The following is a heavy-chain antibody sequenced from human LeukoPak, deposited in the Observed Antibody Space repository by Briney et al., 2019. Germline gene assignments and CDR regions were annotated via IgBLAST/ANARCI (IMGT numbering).Heavy chain of an antibody. D-gene: IGHD3-16*02. CDR3: ATTILAELSFYQVFDY. CDR2: FEPEDGEA. Sequence: GASVKVSCKVSGYTLTELSMHWERQAPGKGLEWMGGFEPEDGEAIYAQRFQGRVTMTEDTSSDTAYMELSSLRSEDTAVYYCATTILAELSFYQVFDYWGQGTLVTVSS. V-gene: IGHV1-24*01. J-gene: IGHJ4*02. CDR1: GYTLTELS.